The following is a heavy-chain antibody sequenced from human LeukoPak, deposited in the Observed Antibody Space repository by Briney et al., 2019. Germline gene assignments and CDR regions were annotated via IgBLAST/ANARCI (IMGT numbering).Heavy chain of an antibody. J-gene: IGHJ4*02. CDR2: ISYDGSNK. D-gene: IGHD3-16*02. CDR3: ARAYDYVWGSYRHPLDY. V-gene: IGHV3-30-3*01. Sequence: GGSLRLSCAASGFTFSSYAMHWVRQAPGKGLEWVAVISYDGSNKYYADSVKGRFTISRDNSKNTLYLQMNSLRAEDTAVYYCARAYDYVWGSYRHPLDYWGQGTLVTVSS. CDR1: GFTFSSYA.